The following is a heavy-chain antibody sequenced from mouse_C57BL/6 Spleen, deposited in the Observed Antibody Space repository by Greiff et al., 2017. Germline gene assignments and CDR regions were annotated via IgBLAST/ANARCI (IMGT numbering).Heavy chain of an antibody. CDR1: GFTFSDYY. CDR3: ARGLRGFDY. J-gene: IGHJ2*01. D-gene: IGHD3-2*02. CDR2: INYDGSST. Sequence: EVKVVESEGGLVQPGSSMKLSCTASGFTFSDYYMAWVRQVPEKGLEWVANINYDGSSTYYLDSLKSRFIISRDNAKNILYLQMSSLKSEDTATYYCARGLRGFDYWGQGTTLTVSS. V-gene: IGHV5-16*01.